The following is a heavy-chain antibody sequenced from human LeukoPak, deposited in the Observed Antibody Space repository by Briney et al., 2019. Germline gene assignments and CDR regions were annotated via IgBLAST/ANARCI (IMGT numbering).Heavy chain of an antibody. CDR2: ITSNGGSA. CDR3: VRFRATAGLY. J-gene: IGHJ4*02. Sequence: GGSLRLSCSASGFTFSSYAMYWVRQAPGKGLEYVSAITSNGGSAYYADSVKGRFTISRDNSRNTLYLQMSSLRADDTAVYYCVRFRATAGLYWGQGTLVTVSS. V-gene: IGHV3-64D*06. CDR1: GFTFSSYA. D-gene: IGHD6-13*01.